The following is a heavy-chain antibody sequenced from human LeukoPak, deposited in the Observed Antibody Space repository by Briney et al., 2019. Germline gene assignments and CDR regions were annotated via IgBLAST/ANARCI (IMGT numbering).Heavy chain of an antibody. J-gene: IGHJ4*02. CDR1: GYTFRSYG. V-gene: IGHV1-18*01. CDR3: ARVAQHRYYYDTSDYRYYFDY. CDR2: ISAYNGHT. Sequence: ASVKVSCKASGYTFRSYGIHWVRQAPGQGLEWMGWISAYNGHTNYAQNLQGRVTMTTDTSTSTAYMELRSLRADDTAMYYCARVAQHRYYYDTSDYRYYFDYWGQGTLVTVSS. D-gene: IGHD3-22*01.